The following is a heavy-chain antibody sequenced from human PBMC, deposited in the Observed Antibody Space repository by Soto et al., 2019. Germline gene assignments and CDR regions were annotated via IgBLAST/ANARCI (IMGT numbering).Heavy chain of an antibody. Sequence: SETLSLTCAVYGGSFSGYSWTWIRQTPGKGLEWIGEIDRGGVTNYNPSLKSRATIAVDTSKNQFYLTVRSVTAADTAVYYCARGTLGRTSSWYANWGQGTLVTVSS. CDR1: GGSFSGYS. CDR2: IDRGGVT. V-gene: IGHV4-34*01. CDR3: ARGTLGRTSSWYAN. D-gene: IGHD6-13*01. J-gene: IGHJ4*02.